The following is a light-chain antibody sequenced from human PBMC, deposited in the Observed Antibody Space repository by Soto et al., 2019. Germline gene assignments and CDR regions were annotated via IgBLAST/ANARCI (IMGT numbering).Light chain of an antibody. CDR3: QQRSNWPRGLT. CDR1: QSVSSY. V-gene: IGKV3-11*01. J-gene: IGKJ4*01. CDR2: VAS. Sequence: EIVLTQSPATLSLSPGERATLSCRASQSVSSYLAWYQQKPGQAPRLLIYVASNRATGIPARFSGSGSRTDSPLTINSPEPEDFAVYYCQQRSNWPRGLTFGGGTKVEIK.